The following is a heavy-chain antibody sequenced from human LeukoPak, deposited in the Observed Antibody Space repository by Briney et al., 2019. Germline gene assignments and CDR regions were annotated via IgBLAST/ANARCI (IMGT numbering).Heavy chain of an antibody. Sequence: ASVKVSCKASGYTFTSCDINWVRQATGQGLEWMGWMNPNSANTGYAQKFQGRVTMTRDTSISTAYMELSSLTSEDTAVYYCARGPSYGSGSYNIYGIDYWGQGTLVTVSS. CDR1: GYTFTSCD. CDR3: ARGPSYGSGSYNIYGIDY. V-gene: IGHV1-8*01. CDR2: MNPNSANT. J-gene: IGHJ4*02. D-gene: IGHD3-10*01.